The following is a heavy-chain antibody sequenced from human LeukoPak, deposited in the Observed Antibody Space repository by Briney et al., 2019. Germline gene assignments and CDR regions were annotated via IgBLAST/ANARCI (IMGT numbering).Heavy chain of an antibody. Sequence: SETLSLTCTVSGGSISRGGDYWGWIRQTPGKGLEWIGSIYFSGSTNYNLSLKSRVTISVDKSKNQFSLKLNSVTAADTAVYYCARDYCTSTTCPNWFDPWGQGTLVTVPS. CDR1: GGSISRGGDY. CDR3: ARDYCTSTTCPNWFDP. CDR2: IYFSGST. J-gene: IGHJ5*02. V-gene: IGHV4-39*07. D-gene: IGHD2-2*01.